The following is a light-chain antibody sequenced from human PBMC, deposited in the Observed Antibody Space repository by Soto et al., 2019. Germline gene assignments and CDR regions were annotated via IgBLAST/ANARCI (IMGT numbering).Light chain of an antibody. J-gene: IGLJ3*02. CDR2: DVY. CDR3: SSYTSSRTRV. V-gene: IGLV2-14*03. CDR1: SSDVGAYNY. Sequence: QSALTQPASVYGSPGQSITISCTGTSSDVGAYNYVAWYQHHPGKAPKLIIYDVYNRPSGVSNRFSASKSHNTASLTISGLQAEDEADYYCSSYTSSRTRVFGGGTKLTVL.